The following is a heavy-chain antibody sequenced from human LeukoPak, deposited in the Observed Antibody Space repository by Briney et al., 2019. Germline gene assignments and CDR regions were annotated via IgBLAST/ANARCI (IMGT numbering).Heavy chain of an antibody. D-gene: IGHD1-26*01. CDR3: VSDSGLRSGGDS. CDR1: GFNLRTFW. CDR2: ISPDGSVT. J-gene: IGHJ4*02. V-gene: IGHV3-74*01. Sequence: GGSLRLSCAASGFNLRTFWIHWIRQDAGGRLVWVSRISPDGSVTTYTASVKGRFAISRDNAKNTLYLEMNSLRADDAAIYYCVSDSGLRSGGDSWGQGTPVTVSS.